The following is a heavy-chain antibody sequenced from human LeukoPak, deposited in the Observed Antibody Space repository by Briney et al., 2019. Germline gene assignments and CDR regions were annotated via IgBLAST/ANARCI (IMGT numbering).Heavy chain of an antibody. D-gene: IGHD3-16*01. CDR2: ISGSGGSS. J-gene: IGHJ4*02. V-gene: IGHV3-23*01. Sequence: AGGSLRLSCAASGFIFNSCAMTWVRQVPGKGLEWVSHISGSGGSSYHVDSVKGRFTISRDNSKNTLYLQMNSLRAEDTAVYYCARLGRYADYWGQGTLVTVSS. CDR1: GFIFNSCA. CDR3: ARLGRYADY.